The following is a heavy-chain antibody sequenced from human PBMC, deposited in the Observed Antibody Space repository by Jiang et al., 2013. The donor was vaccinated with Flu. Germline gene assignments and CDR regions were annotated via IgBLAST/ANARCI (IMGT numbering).Heavy chain of an antibody. Sequence: KGLEWIGSIYYSGSTYYNPSLKSRVTISVDTSKNQFSLKLSSVTAADTAVYYCARHRGRAVAGTRAHWYFDLWGRGTLVTVSS. V-gene: IGHV4-39*01. J-gene: IGHJ2*01. CDR2: IYYSGST. CDR3: ARHRGRAVAGTRAHWYFDL. D-gene: IGHD6-19*01.